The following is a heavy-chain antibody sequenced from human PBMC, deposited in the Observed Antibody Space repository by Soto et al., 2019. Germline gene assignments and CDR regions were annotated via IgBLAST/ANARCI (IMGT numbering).Heavy chain of an antibody. D-gene: IGHD6-19*01. CDR3: ASVIAVAFLFDY. CDR2: INPNSGGT. V-gene: IGHV1-2*02. Sequence: RASVKVSCKASGYTFTGYYMHWVRQAPGKGLEWMGWINPNSGGTNYAQKFQGRVTMTRDTSISTAYMELSRLRSDDTAVYYCASVIAVAFLFDYWGQGTLVTVSS. CDR1: GYTFTGYY. J-gene: IGHJ4*02.